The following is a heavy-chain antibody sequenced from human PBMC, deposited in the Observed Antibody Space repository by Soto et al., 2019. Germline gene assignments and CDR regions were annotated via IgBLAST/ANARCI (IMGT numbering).Heavy chain of an antibody. CDR1: GGTFSSYA. D-gene: IGHD3-9*01. V-gene: IGHV1-69*13. Sequence: SVKVSCKASGGTFSSYAISWVRQAPGQGLEWMGGIIPIFGTANYAQKFQGRVTITADESTSTAYMELSSLRSEDTAVYYCARDRDILTGYPDYWGQGTLVTVSS. J-gene: IGHJ4*02. CDR2: IIPIFGTA. CDR3: ARDRDILTGYPDY.